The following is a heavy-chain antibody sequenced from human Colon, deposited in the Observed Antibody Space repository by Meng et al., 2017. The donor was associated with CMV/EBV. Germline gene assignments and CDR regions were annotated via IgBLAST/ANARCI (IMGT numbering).Heavy chain of an antibody. CDR1: GFSLTTAVAG. Sequence: NEAGVALEKATQILALTVAFSGFSLTTAVAGVGWVRQPAGKATELLAPIHWDNDKRYSPYLKNRLNITKDTSKNQVVLSMTDLDPADTGSFYCARLSLTRLADWGQGALVTVSS. D-gene: IGHD3-9*01. CDR3: ARLSLTRLAD. J-gene: IGHJ4*02. CDR2: IHWDNDK. V-gene: IGHV2-5*02.